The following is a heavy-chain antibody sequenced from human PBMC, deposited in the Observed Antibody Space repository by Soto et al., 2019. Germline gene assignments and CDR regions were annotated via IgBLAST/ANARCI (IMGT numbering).Heavy chain of an antibody. J-gene: IGHJ6*03. Sequence: QVQLQESGPGLVKPSETLSLTCTVSGGSISSYYWSWIRQPPGKGLEWIGYIYYSGSTNYNPSLKSRVTISVDTSKNQFSLKLSSVTAADTAVYYCARRTRAGSSGWSRTGYYYYDYMDVWGKGTTVTVSS. D-gene: IGHD6-19*01. CDR1: GGSISSYY. V-gene: IGHV4-59*08. CDR3: ARRTRAGSSGWSRTGYYYYDYMDV. CDR2: IYYSGST.